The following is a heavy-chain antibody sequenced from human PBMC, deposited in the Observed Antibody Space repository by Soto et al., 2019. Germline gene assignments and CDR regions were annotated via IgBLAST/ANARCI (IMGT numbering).Heavy chain of an antibody. D-gene: IGHD2-21*01. J-gene: IGHJ4*02. Sequence: PGGSLRLSCAASGFTFSSYAMSWVRQAPGKGLEWVSAISGSGGSTYYADSVKGRFTISRDNSKNTLYLQMNSLRAEDTAVCYCAKTVSVVVIAMVHYWGQGTLVTVSS. CDR3: AKTVSVVVIAMVHY. V-gene: IGHV3-23*01. CDR2: ISGSGGST. CDR1: GFTFSSYA.